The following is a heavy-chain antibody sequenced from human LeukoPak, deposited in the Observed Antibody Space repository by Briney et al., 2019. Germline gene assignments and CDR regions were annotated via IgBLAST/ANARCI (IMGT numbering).Heavy chain of an antibody. D-gene: IGHD3-22*01. CDR3: ASGPGSSGYYSSFDY. CDR1: GGTFSSYA. V-gene: IGHV1-69*01. Sequence: ASVKFSCKASGGTFSSYAISWVRQAPGQGLEWMGGIIPIFGTANYAQKFQGRVTITADESTSTAYMELSSLRSEDTAVYYCASGPGSSGYYSSFDYWGQGTLVTVSS. CDR2: IIPIFGTA. J-gene: IGHJ4*02.